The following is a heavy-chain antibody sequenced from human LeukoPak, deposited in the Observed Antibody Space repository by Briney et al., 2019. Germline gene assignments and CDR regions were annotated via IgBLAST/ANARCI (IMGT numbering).Heavy chain of an antibody. Sequence: PSETLSLTCTVSGGSITNYYWTWIRQPPGKGLEWIGYIFYTGSDNSNYNPSLRSRVTMSVDTSRNQFSLKLRSVTAADTAVYYCARLGGGYDAYNWFDPWGQGTLVTVSS. CDR2: IFYTGSDNS. V-gene: IGHV4-59*01. CDR3: ARLGGGYDAYNWFDP. CDR1: GGSITNYY. D-gene: IGHD5-12*01. J-gene: IGHJ5*02.